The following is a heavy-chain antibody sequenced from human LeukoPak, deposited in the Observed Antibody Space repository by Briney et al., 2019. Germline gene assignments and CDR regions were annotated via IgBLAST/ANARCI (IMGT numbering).Heavy chain of an antibody. D-gene: IGHD3-22*01. CDR1: GFTFSSYA. Sequence: QSGGSLRLSCAASGFTFSSYAMHWVRQAPGKGLEWVAVISYDGSNKYYADSVKGRFTISRDNSKNTLYLQMNSLRAEDTAVYYCAKDLYYYDSSGFPDAFDIWGQGTMVTVSS. CDR3: AKDLYYYDSSGFPDAFDI. J-gene: IGHJ3*02. V-gene: IGHV3-30-3*01. CDR2: ISYDGSNK.